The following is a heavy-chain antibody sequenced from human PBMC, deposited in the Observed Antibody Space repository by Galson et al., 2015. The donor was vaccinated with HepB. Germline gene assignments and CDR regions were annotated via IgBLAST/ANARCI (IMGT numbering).Heavy chain of an antibody. CDR3: VNGDYAGY. CDR1: GFTFGTYW. CDR2: IKEDGSEK. D-gene: IGHD4-17*01. J-gene: IGHJ4*02. Sequence: SLRLSCAASGFTFGTYWMIWVRQAPGKGLEWVANIKEDGSEKHYGDSVKGRFTISRDNAKKSLYLQMNSLRAEDTAVYYCVNGDYAGYWGQGTLVTVSS. V-gene: IGHV3-7*03.